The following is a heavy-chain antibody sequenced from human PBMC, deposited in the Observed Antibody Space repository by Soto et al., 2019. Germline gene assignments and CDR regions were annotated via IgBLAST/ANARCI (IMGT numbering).Heavy chain of an antibody. Sequence: QVQLVESGGGVVQPGRSLRLSCAASGFTFSSYGMHWVRQAPGKGLEWVAVISYDGSNKYYADSVKGRFTISRDNSKNTLYLQMNSLRAEDTAVYYCAKTYEGGHGMDVWGQGTTVTVSS. CDR2: ISYDGSNK. CDR3: AKTYEGGHGMDV. J-gene: IGHJ6*02. CDR1: GFTFSSYG. D-gene: IGHD3-16*01. V-gene: IGHV3-30*18.